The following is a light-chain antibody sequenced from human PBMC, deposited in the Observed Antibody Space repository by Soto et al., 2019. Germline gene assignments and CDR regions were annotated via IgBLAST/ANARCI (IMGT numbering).Light chain of an antibody. CDR1: QNVRSN. Sequence: EIVMTQSPATVSVSPGERATLSCRASQNVRSNLAWYQQKPGQAPRLLIYGASTRATGIPARFTGSGFGTEFTLTISSLQSEDFAMYYCQQYNNWPPYTFGQGTILDIK. CDR2: GAS. V-gene: IGKV3-15*01. J-gene: IGKJ2*01. CDR3: QQYNNWPPYT.